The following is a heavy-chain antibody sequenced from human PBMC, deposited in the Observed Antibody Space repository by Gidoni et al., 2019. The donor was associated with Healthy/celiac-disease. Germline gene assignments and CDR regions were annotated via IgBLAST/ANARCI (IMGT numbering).Heavy chain of an antibody. D-gene: IGHD2-15*01. CDR3: ANSPRGRGYDY. J-gene: IGHJ4*02. V-gene: IGHV3-23*01. CDR2: ISGSGGTT. CDR1: GFTFSSYA. Sequence: EVQLLESGGGLVQPGGSLRLSCAASGFTFSSYALSWVRQVPGKGLGWFSAISGSGGTTYYADSVKGRFTISRDNSKNTLYLQMNSLRAEDTAVYYCANSPRGRGYDYWGQGTLVTVSS.